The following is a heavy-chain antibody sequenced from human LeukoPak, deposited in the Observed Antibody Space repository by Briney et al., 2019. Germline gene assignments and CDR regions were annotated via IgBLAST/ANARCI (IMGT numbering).Heavy chain of an antibody. V-gene: IGHV3-30*04. Sequence: GGSLRLSCAASGFTFSNSAMHWVRQAPGKGLEWVALISYDGSHKYYADSVKGRFTISRDISTNTLYLQMNGLRPEDTAVYYCARAWGGYCTTTSCSNDVFHIWGQGTMVTVSS. CDR1: GFTFSNSA. D-gene: IGHD2-2*01. CDR3: ARAWGGYCTTTSCSNDVFHI. CDR2: ISYDGSHK. J-gene: IGHJ3*02.